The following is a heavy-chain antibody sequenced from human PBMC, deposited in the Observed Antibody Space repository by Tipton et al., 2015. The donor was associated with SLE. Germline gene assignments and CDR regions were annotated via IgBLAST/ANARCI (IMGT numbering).Heavy chain of an antibody. D-gene: IGHD3-22*01. CDR1: GGSISSGGYY. J-gene: IGHJ4*02. V-gene: IGHV4-31*03. CDR3: ARGLQDEYFDSGGFEIRFDN. Sequence: TLSLTCTVSGGSISSGGYYWSWVRQRPGTGLEWIGYIHYSGSTYYNPSLKSRGTISLDTSKNQFSLKLSSVTAADTAVYYCARGLQDEYFDSGGFEIRFDNWGQGTLVTVSS. CDR2: IHYSGST.